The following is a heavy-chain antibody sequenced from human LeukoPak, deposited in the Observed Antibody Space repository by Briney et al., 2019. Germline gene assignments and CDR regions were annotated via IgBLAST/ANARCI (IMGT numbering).Heavy chain of an antibody. CDR3: ARERDTGWYFDY. J-gene: IGHJ4*02. Sequence: ASVKVSCKASEGTFISYAISWVRQAPGQGLEWMGGIIPIFGTANYAQKFQGRVTITADESTSTAYMELSSLRSEDTAVYYCARERDTGWYFDYWGQGTLVTVSS. CDR1: EGTFISYA. CDR2: IIPIFGTA. V-gene: IGHV1-69*13. D-gene: IGHD6-19*01.